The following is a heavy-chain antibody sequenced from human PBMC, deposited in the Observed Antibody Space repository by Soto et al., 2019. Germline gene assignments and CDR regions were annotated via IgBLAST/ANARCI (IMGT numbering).Heavy chain of an antibody. Sequence: GGSLRLSCAASGFSFSSAWMNWVRQAPGKGLEWVGRIRNKRDGATTDYAVPVKGRFTISRDDSKNTLYLQMNSLKTEDTAVYYCTTDQDFRVVPAAGRSDAFDIWGQGTMVTVSS. J-gene: IGHJ3*02. D-gene: IGHD2-2*01. CDR3: TTDQDFRVVPAAGRSDAFDI. CDR2: IRNKRDGATT. V-gene: IGHV3-15*07. CDR1: GFSFSSAW.